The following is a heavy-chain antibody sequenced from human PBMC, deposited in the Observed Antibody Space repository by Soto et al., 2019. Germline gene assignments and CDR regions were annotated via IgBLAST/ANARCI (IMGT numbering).Heavy chain of an antibody. J-gene: IGHJ6*02. V-gene: IGHV3-23*01. D-gene: IGHD2-15*01. CDR3: AKVCYCGCCYYYGFDV. CDR2: ISGNSVST. CDR1: GFTFRAYA. Sequence: GGSLRLSCAASGFTFRAYAMSWVRQAPGKGLEWVSAISGNSVSTDYADSVKGRFTISRANSKNTLYLQINSLRAEDTALYYCAKVCYCGCCYYYGFDVWGQGTTVTVSS.